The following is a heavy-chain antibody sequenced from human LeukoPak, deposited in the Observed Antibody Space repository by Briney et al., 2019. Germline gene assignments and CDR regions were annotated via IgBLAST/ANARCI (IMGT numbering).Heavy chain of an antibody. D-gene: IGHD3-10*01. CDR2: IKQDGSEK. Sequence: GGSLRLSCAASGFTFSSYWMSWVRLAPGKGLEWVANIKQDGSEKYYVDSVKGRFTISRDNAKNSLYLQMSSLRAEDTAVYYCARWGRGVVYYFDYWGQGTLVTVSS. CDR1: GFTFSSYW. J-gene: IGHJ4*02. V-gene: IGHV3-7*01. CDR3: ARWGRGVVYYFDY.